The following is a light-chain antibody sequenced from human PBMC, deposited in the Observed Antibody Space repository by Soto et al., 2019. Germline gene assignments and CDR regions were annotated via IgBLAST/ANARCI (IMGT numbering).Light chain of an antibody. Sequence: EIVMTQSPATLSVSPGXRATLSCRASQSVSNNLAWYQQRPGRAPRLLIYGASTRATGIPARFSGSGSGTEFTLTISSLQSEDFAVYHCQHYDNLPLTFGGGTKVEIK. J-gene: IGKJ4*01. V-gene: IGKV3-15*01. CDR1: QSVSNN. CDR2: GAS. CDR3: QHYDNLPLT.